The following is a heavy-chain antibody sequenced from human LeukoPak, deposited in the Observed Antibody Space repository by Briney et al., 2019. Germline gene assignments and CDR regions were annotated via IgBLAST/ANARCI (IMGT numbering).Heavy chain of an antibody. CDR1: GFTFSSYG. D-gene: IGHD3-22*01. J-gene: IGHJ4*02. Sequence: GRSLRLSCAAFGFTFSSYGMHWVRQAPGKGLEWVAVIWYDGSNKYYADSVKGRFTISRDNSKNTLYLQMNSLRAEDTAVYYCARGGFYYYDSSGYYFNYWGQGTLVTVSS. CDR2: IWYDGSNK. CDR3: ARGGFYYYDSSGYYFNY. V-gene: IGHV3-33*01.